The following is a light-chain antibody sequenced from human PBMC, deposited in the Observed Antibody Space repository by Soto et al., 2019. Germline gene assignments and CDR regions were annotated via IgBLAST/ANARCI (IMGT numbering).Light chain of an antibody. CDR2: DVS. CDR1: RSDIGTYNY. CDR3: MSYTTTSSFV. Sequence: QSALTQPASMSGSPGQSITISCTGTRSDIGTYNYLYWYQQHPGKAPRLVISDVSNRPSGVSHRFSGSKSGNTASLTITGLQSEDEADYYCMSYTTTSSFVFGSGTKVTV. V-gene: IGLV2-14*03. J-gene: IGLJ1*01.